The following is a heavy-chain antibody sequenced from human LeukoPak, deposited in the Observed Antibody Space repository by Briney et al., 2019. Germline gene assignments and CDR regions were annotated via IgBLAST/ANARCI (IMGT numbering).Heavy chain of an antibody. D-gene: IGHD3-3*01. V-gene: IGHV3-48*04. CDR3: ARGRRITIFGVVIKGVLDY. CDR2: ISSSGSTI. Sequence: GGSLRLSCAASGFTFSRYWMTWVRQAPGKGLEWVSYISSSGSTIYYADSVKGRFTISRDNAKNSLYLQMNSLRAEDTAVYYCARGRRITIFGVVIKGVLDYWGQGTLVTVSS. CDR1: GFTFSRYW. J-gene: IGHJ4*02.